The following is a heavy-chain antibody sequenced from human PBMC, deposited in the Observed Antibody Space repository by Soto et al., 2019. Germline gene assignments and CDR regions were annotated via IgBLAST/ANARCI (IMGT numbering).Heavy chain of an antibody. J-gene: IGHJ4*02. D-gene: IGHD6-19*01. Sequence: GGSLRLSCAASGFTFSSYAMSWVRQAPGKGLEWVSAISGSGGSTYYADSVKGRFTISRDNSKNTLYLQMNSLRAEDTAVYYCAKSYSSGWYGYFDYWGQGTLVTAPQ. CDR1: GFTFSSYA. V-gene: IGHV3-23*01. CDR3: AKSYSSGWYGYFDY. CDR2: ISGSGGST.